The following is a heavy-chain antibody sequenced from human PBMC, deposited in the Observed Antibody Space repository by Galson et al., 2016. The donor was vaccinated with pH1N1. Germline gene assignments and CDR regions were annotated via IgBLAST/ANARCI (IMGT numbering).Heavy chain of an antibody. CDR3: ARDNTVVMTAIHYYGLNV. CDR2: IIPIFGTA. J-gene: IGHJ6*02. Sequence: SVKVSCKASGGTFRTYVISWVRQAPGQGLEWMGGIIPIFGTAKYAQKFQGRVTITADKSTSTAYMELSSLRSEDTAVYYCARDNTVVMTAIHYYGLNVWGQGTPVPVSS. V-gene: IGHV1-69*06. D-gene: IGHD2-21*02. CDR1: GGTFRTYV.